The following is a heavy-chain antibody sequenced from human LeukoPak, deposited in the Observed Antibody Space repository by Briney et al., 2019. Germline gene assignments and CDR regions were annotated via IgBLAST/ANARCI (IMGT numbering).Heavy chain of an antibody. J-gene: IGHJ4*02. CDR1: GFTFSSYA. V-gene: IGHV3-23*01. CDR2: ISGSGGST. D-gene: IGHD5-18*01. CDR3: AKSPIQLWCFDY. Sequence: PGGSLRLSCAASGFTFSSYAMSWVRQAPGKGLEWVSAISGSGGSTYYADSVKGRFTISRDNSKNTLCLQMNSLRAEDTAVYYCAKSPIQLWCFDYWGQGTLVTVSS.